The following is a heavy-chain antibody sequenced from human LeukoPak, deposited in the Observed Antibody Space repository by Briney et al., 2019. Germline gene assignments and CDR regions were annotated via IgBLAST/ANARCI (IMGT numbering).Heavy chain of an antibody. CDR1: GYTFTSYG. Sequence: ASVKVSCKASGYTFTSYGISWVRQAPGQGLEWMGWISAYNGNTNYAQKLQGRVTMTTDTSTSTAYMELRSLRSDDTAVYYCARDRRKMNYYGSGSYYNVVWFDPWGQGTLVTVSS. CDR3: ARDRRKMNYYGSGSYYNVVWFDP. J-gene: IGHJ5*02. D-gene: IGHD3-10*01. CDR2: ISAYNGNT. V-gene: IGHV1-18*01.